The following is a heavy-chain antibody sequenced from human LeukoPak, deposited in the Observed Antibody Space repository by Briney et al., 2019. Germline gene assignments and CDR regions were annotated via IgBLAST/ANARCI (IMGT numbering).Heavy chain of an antibody. J-gene: IGHJ4*02. V-gene: IGHV4-31*03. Sequence: SETLSLTCTVSGGSISSGGYYWSWIRQHPGKGLEWIGYIYYSGSTYYNPSLKSRVTISVDTSKNQFSLKLNSVTAADTAVYYCARAPKGLRGYSYGPLFYFDYWGQGTLVTVSS. D-gene: IGHD5-18*01. CDR2: IYYSGST. CDR3: ARAPKGLRGYSYGPLFYFDY. CDR1: GGSISSGGYY.